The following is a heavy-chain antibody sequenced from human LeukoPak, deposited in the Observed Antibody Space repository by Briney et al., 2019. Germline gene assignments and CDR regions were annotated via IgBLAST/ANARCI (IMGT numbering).Heavy chain of an antibody. D-gene: IGHD2-2*01. Sequence: ASVKVSCKASGYTFTSYYMHWVRQAPGQGLEWMGIINPSGGSTSYAQKFQGRVTMTRDTSTSTVYMELSSLRSEDTAVYYCARDCSSTSCRTAHFDYWGQGTLVTVSS. V-gene: IGHV1-46*01. CDR1: GYTFTSYY. CDR2: INPSGGST. J-gene: IGHJ4*02. CDR3: ARDCSSTSCRTAHFDY.